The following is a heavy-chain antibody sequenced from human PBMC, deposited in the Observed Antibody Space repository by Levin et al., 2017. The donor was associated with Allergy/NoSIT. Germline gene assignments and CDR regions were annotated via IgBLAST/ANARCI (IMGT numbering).Heavy chain of an antibody. CDR3: ARDKPHNWFDP. V-gene: IGHV3-74*01. CDR2: INEDGSNP. Sequence: GGSLRLSCAASGFTFSSYWMHWVRQAPGKGLVWVSRINEDGSNPTYADSVKGRFTISRDNAKNTVHLQMNNLRAEDTAVYYCARDKPHNWFDPWGQGTLVTVSS. J-gene: IGHJ5*02. CDR1: GFTFSSYW.